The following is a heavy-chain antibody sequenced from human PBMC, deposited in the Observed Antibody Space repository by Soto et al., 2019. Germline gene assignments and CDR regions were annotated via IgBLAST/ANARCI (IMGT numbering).Heavy chain of an antibody. V-gene: IGHV3-7*01. Sequence: GGSLRLFCAVSGFTFSSYWMSWVRQAPGKGQEWVANIKQDGSEKHYVDSVKGRFTISRDNAKNSLYLQMNSLRAEDTAVYYCAKGDTYGLDYFDFWGQGTLVTVSS. CDR2: IKQDGSEK. CDR1: GFTFSSYW. J-gene: IGHJ4*02. D-gene: IGHD5-18*01. CDR3: AKGDTYGLDYFDF.